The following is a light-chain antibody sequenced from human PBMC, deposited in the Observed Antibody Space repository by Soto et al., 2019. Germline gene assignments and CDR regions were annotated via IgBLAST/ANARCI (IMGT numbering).Light chain of an antibody. CDR1: QSVSSSS. CDR3: QQYGSSSWT. Sequence: EVVLTQSPGTLSLSPGESATLSCRASQSVSSSSLAWYQQKPGQAPRLLFFGVSNRAAGVPDRFGGRGSGTDFTLTISRLEAEDFAVYYCQQYGSSSWTFGQGTKVDIK. V-gene: IGKV3-20*01. J-gene: IGKJ1*01. CDR2: GVS.